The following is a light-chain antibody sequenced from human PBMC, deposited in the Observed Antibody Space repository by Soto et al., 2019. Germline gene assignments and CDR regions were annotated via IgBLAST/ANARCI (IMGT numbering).Light chain of an antibody. J-gene: IGKJ1*01. CDR2: GAS. CDR3: QQYNNWPPWT. CDR1: ESVSSK. V-gene: IGKV3-15*01. Sequence: VMTQSPATLSVSAGERATLSCRASESVSSKLAWYQQKPGQAPRLLIYGASTRATGIPARFSGSGSGTEFTLIISSLQSEDFAVYYCQQYNNWPPWTFGQGTKVEIK.